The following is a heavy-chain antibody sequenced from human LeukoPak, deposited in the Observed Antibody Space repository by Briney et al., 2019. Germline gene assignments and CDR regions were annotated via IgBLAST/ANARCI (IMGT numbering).Heavy chain of an antibody. CDR2: INHSGST. CDR1: GGSFSGYY. CDR3: ASQPGKYCSGGSCSTRWFDP. J-gene: IGHJ5*02. V-gene: IGHV4-34*01. D-gene: IGHD2-15*01. Sequence: SETLSLTCAVYGGSFSGYYWSWIRQPPGKGLEWIGEINHSGSTNYNPSLKSRVTISVDTSKNQFSLKLSSVTAADTAVYYCASQPGKYCSGGSCSTRWFDPWGQGTLVTVSS.